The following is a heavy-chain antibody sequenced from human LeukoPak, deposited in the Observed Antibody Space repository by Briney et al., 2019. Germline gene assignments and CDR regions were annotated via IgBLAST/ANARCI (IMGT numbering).Heavy chain of an antibody. V-gene: IGHV3-74*01. CDR2: INTDGRTI. Sequence: GGSLRLSCAASGFTFSRYWMHWVRQAPGKGLVWVSRINTDGRTITYADSVKGRFTISRDNAKNTLYLQMSSLRAEDTAVYYCVRSAFLTTEFYFDYWGHGTLVTVSS. D-gene: IGHD4-11*01. J-gene: IGHJ4*01. CDR1: GFTFSRYW. CDR3: VRSAFLTTEFYFDY.